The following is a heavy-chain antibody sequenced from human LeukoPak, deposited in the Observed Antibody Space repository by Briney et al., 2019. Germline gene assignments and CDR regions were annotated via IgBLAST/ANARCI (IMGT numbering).Heavy chain of an antibody. CDR3: ARGNPAMYLDY. J-gene: IGHJ4*02. Sequence: SETLSLTCTVSGGSISSYYWSWIRQPPGKGLEWIGYIYYSGSTNYNPSLKSRVTISVDTSKNQFSLKLSSVTAADTAVYYCARGNPAMYLDYWGQGNLVTVSS. V-gene: IGHV4-59*01. CDR1: GGSISSYY. D-gene: IGHD5-18*01. CDR2: IYYSGST.